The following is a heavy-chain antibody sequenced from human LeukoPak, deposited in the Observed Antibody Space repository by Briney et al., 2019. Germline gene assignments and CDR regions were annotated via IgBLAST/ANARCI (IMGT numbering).Heavy chain of an antibody. J-gene: IGHJ4*02. CDR3: ARDRWLQSQRYFDY. D-gene: IGHD5-24*01. CDR1: GFTFSNFE. Sequence: GGSLRLSCAASGFTFSNFEMNWVRQAPGKGLEWVSYIDFSGTTIYYADSVKGRFTISRDNAKNSLSLQMISLRADDTAVYYCARDRWLQSQRYFDYWGQGILVTVSS. V-gene: IGHV3-48*03. CDR2: IDFSGTTI.